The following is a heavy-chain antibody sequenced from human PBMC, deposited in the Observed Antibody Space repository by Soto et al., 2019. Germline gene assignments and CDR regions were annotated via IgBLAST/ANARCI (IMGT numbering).Heavy chain of an antibody. CDR1: GGTFSSYA. Sequence: SVKVSCKASGGTFSSYAISWVRQAPGQGLEWMGGIIPIFDTANYAQKFQGRVTITADESTSTAYMELSSLRSEDTAVYYCATLQGMGSTSYYYYGMDVWGQGTTVTVS. D-gene: IGHD1-1*01. CDR3: ATLQGMGSTSYYYYGMDV. J-gene: IGHJ6*02. CDR2: IIPIFDTA. V-gene: IGHV1-69*13.